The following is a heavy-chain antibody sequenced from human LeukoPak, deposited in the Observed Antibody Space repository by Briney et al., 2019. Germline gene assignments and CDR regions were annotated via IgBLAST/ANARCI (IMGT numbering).Heavy chain of an antibody. V-gene: IGHV1-46*01. D-gene: IGHD3-3*01. CDR2: INPSGGST. Sequence: ASVKVSCKASGYIFTNYYIHWVRQAPGQGLEWMGVINPSGGSTNYAQKFQGSVTMTRDMSTSTAYMELSSLRSEDTAVYYCARDRSTIFGVVTIDYWGQGTLVTVSS. CDR3: ARDRSTIFGVVTIDY. CDR1: GYIFTNYY. J-gene: IGHJ4*02.